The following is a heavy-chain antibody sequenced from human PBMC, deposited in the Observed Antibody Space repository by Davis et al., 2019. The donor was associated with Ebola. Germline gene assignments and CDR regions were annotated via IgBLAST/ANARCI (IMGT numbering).Heavy chain of an antibody. D-gene: IGHD3-10*02. CDR3: ARDSGIFGDYYFDS. CDR2: VNSPSNYI. Sequence: GESLKISCAGSGFPFRSYGLHWVRQAPGKGLQWVSSVNSPSNYIYYADSVKGRFTISRDNAKNSVYLQMNSLRAEDTAVYYCARDSGIFGDYYFDSWGQGTLVTVSS. CDR1: GFPFRSYG. V-gene: IGHV3-21*01. J-gene: IGHJ4*02.